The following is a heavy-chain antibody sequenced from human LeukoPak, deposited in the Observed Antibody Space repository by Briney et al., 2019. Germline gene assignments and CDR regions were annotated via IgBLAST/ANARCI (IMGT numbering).Heavy chain of an antibody. CDR2: ISYDGSNK. V-gene: IGHV3-30*18. Sequence: PGGPLTLSCTASGLPFSRYGIHWVPQAPGKGLEGVTVISYDGSNKYYTDSVKGRFTISRDSSKNTLYLQVNSLKAEDTAVYYCAKERIVGANYWYFDLWGRGTLVTVSS. CDR1: GLPFSRYG. J-gene: IGHJ2*01. CDR3: AKERIVGANYWYFDL. D-gene: IGHD1-26*01.